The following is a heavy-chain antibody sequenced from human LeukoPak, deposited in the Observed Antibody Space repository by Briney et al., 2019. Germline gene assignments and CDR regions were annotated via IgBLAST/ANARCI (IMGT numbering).Heavy chain of an antibody. CDR1: GGSFSGYY. CDR2: INHSGST. D-gene: IGHD3-9*01. CDR3: ARGTSYYDILTGYYGYCDY. J-gene: IGHJ4*02. V-gene: IGHV4-34*01. Sequence: PSETLSLTCAVYGGSFSGYYWSWIRQPPGKGLEWIGEINHSGSTNYNPSLKSRVTISVDTFKNQFSLKLSSVTAADTAVYYCARGTSYYDILTGYYGYCDYWGQGTLVTVSS.